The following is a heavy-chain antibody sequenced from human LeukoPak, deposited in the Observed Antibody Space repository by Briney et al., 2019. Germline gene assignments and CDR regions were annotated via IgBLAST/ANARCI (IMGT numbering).Heavy chain of an antibody. CDR3: ARGYCSGGSCYFFDY. CDR1: GFTFSSYE. D-gene: IGHD2-15*01. J-gene: IGHJ4*02. V-gene: IGHV3-48*03. CDR2: ISSSGSTI. Sequence: GGSLRLSCAASGFTFSSYEMNWVRQAPGKGLEWVSYISSSGSTIYYADSVKGRFTISRDNAKNSLYLQMNSLRAEDTAVYYCARGYCSGGSCYFFDYWGQGTLVTVSS.